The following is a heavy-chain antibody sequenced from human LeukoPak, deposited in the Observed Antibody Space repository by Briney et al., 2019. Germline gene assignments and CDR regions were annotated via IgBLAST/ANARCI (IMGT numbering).Heavy chain of an antibody. CDR2: ISGSGGST. CDR1: GFTFSSYA. J-gene: IGHJ4*02. V-gene: IGHV3-23*01. D-gene: IGHD5-12*01. CDR3: AKPFWGYSGYNHYFDY. Sequence: PGGSLRLSCTTSGFTFSSYAMSWVRQAPGKGLEWVSTISGSGGSTYYPDSVKGRFTISRDNSKYTLYLQMNSLRAEDTAVYYCAKPFWGYSGYNHYFDYWGQGTLVTVSS.